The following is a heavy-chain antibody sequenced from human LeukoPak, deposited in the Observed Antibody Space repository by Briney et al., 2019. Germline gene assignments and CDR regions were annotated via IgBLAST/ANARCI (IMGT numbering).Heavy chain of an antibody. V-gene: IGHV1-2*02. Sequence: GASVKVSCKASGYTFTGYYMHWVRQAPGQGLEWMGWINPNSGGTNYAQKFQGRVTMTRDTSISTAYMELSRLGLDDTAVYYCARGLYYGGNQRAHDAFDIWGQGTLVTVSS. CDR2: INPNSGGT. CDR3: ARGLYYGGNQRAHDAFDI. CDR1: GYTFTGYY. J-gene: IGHJ3*02. D-gene: IGHD4-23*01.